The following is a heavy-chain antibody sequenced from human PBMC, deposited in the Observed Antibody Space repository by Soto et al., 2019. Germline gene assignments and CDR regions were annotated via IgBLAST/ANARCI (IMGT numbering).Heavy chain of an antibody. J-gene: IGHJ6*02. CDR2: ILPIFGTA. Sequence: QVQLVQSGAEVREPGSSVMVSCKTSGGSFSTYAISWVRQAPGHGLEWMGGILPIFGTATNVQKFQGRVTITADDSTSTAYMEVRSLTSEDTAVYYCARSLGLEYYYGMDVWGQGTTVTVSS. CDR1: GGSFSTYA. CDR3: ARSLGLEYYYGMDV. D-gene: IGHD1-1*01. V-gene: IGHV1-69*12.